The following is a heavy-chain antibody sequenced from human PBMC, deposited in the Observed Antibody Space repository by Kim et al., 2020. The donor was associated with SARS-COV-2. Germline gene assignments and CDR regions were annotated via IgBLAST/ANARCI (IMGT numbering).Heavy chain of an antibody. Sequence: GGSLRLSCAASGFTFSSYAMHWVRQAPGKGLEWVAVISYDGSNKYYADSVKGRFTISRDNSKNTLYLQMNSLRAEDTAVYYCARDDYDSSGYCYGMDVWG. J-gene: IGHJ6*01. CDR3: ARDDYDSSGYCYGMDV. CDR2: ISYDGSNK. D-gene: IGHD3-22*01. CDR1: GFTFSSYA. V-gene: IGHV3-30-3*01.